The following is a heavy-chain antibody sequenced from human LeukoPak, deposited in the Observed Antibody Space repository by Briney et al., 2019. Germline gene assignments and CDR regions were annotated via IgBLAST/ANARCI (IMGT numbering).Heavy chain of an antibody. CDR3: AREMRSPRGGFDY. Sequence: SETLSLTCAVYGGSFSGYYWGWIRQPPGMGLEWIGSMYYSGSTYYNPSLKSRVTISVDTSKSQFSLKLGSVTAANTAVYYCAREMRSPRGGFDYWDQGTLVTVSS. D-gene: IGHD3-10*01. V-gene: IGHV4-34*01. J-gene: IGHJ4*02. CDR2: MYYSGST. CDR1: GGSFSGYY.